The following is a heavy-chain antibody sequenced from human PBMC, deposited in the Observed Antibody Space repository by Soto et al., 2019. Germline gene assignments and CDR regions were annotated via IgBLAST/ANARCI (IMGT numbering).Heavy chain of an antibody. Sequence: EVQLVQSGAEVKKPGESLKISCKGSGYSFTSYWIGWVRQMPGKGLEWMGIIHPSDSDTRYSPSIQGQVTISADKSISTAYLQWSSLKASDTAMYYCAIDPSPSYFSRSGWFDSWGQGTLVTVSS. CDR2: IHPSDSDT. V-gene: IGHV5-51*03. J-gene: IGHJ5*01. D-gene: IGHD6-13*01. CDR1: GYSFTSYW. CDR3: AIDPSPSYFSRSGWFDS.